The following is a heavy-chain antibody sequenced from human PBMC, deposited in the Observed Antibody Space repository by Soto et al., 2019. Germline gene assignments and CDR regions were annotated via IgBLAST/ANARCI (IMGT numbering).Heavy chain of an antibody. CDR3: ARLGYGDFDY. CDR2: INHRGST. D-gene: IGHD4-17*01. V-gene: IGHV4-34*02. CDR1: GGSFRDYY. Sequence: QVQLQQWGAGLLKPSETLSLTCAVYGGSFRDYYWSWIRQSPGKGLEWIGEINHRGSTTYNPSLTGRVTMSPDTSKNQCPREVRSVTPADTAVYYCARLGYGDFDYWGQGSLVTVSS. J-gene: IGHJ4*02.